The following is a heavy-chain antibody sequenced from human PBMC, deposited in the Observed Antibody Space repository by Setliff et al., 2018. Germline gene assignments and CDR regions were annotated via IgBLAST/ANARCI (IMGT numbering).Heavy chain of an antibody. CDR1: GFAFSTYG. Sequence: HPGGSLRLSCAASGFAFSTYGIHWVRHTPGKGLEWVAYIRYGGTKKDYADYVRGRFTISRDDSQNTVSLQMSSLRAEDTAVYYCAKEIQPRRGPVYDSSGLAFDYWGQGTLVTVSS. D-gene: IGHD3-22*01. CDR2: IRYGGTKK. V-gene: IGHV3-30*02. CDR3: AKEIQPRRGPVYDSSGLAFDY. J-gene: IGHJ4*01.